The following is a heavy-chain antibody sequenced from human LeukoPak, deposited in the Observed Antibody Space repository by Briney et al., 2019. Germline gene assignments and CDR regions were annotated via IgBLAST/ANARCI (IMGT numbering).Heavy chain of an antibody. Sequence: ASVKVACKASGYTCTSYGSSWGRQAPGQGLEWMGWISAYNGNTNYAQKLQGRVTMTTDTSTSTAYMELRSLRSDDTAVYYCARDWGSSSWTVTYYDSRGQWGHGTLVTASS. CDR3: ARDWGSSSWTVTYYDSRGQ. D-gene: IGHD3-22*01. CDR1: GYTCTSYG. CDR2: ISAYNGNT. J-gene: IGHJ4*01. V-gene: IGHV1-18*01.